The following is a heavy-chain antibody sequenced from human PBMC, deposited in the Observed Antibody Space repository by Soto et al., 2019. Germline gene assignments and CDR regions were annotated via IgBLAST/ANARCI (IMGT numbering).Heavy chain of an antibody. CDR2: ISGSGGST. D-gene: IGHD6-19*01. V-gene: IGHV3-23*01. J-gene: IGHJ4*02. Sequence: GGSLRLSCAASGFTFSSYAMSWVRQAPGKGLEWVSAISGSGGSTYYADSVKGRFTISRDNSKNTLYLQMNSLRAEDTAVYYCAKSDGQWLGEDQLRGEIYYFDYWGQGTLVTVSS. CDR3: AKSDGQWLGEDQLRGEIYYFDY. CDR1: GFTFSSYA.